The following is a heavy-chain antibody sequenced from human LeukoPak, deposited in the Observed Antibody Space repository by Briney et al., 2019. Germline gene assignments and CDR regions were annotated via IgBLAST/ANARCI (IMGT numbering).Heavy chain of an antibody. CDR1: GFTFSSYG. V-gene: IGHV3-30*18. J-gene: IGHJ4*02. D-gene: IGHD4-17*01. CDR2: ISYDGSNK. CDR3: AKPQTRPTDYFDY. Sequence: GRSLRLSCAASGFTFSSYGMHWVRQAPGKGLEWVAVISYDGSNKHYADSVKGRFTISRDNSKNTLYLQMNSLRAEDTAVYYCAKPQTRPTDYFDYWGQGTLVTVSS.